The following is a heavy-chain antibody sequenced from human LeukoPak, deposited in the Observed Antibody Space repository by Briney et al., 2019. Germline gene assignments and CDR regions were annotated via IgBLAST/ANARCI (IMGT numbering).Heavy chain of an antibody. CDR3: ANARRQERFLGNFDH. CDR1: GFTFSSYA. CDR2: ISGSGGST. V-gene: IGHV3-23*01. D-gene: IGHD3-3*01. Sequence: GGSLRLSCAASGFTFSSYAMSWVRQAPGKGLEWVAAISGSGGSTYYPDSVKGRSTISRDSSNHTPQRQRTSTRVEDTAIYYCANARRQERFLGNFDHWSKATLVTVSS. J-gene: IGHJ4*02.